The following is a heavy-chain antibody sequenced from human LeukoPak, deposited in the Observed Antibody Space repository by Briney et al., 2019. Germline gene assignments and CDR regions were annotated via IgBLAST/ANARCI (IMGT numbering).Heavy chain of an antibody. CDR1: GFTFSSYS. V-gene: IGHV3-21*04. J-gene: IGHJ4*02. CDR2: ISTGSSYI. Sequence: GGSLRLSCAASGFTFSSYSMNWVRQAPGKGLEWVSSISTGSSYIYYADSVKGRFTISRDNAKNSLYLQMNSLRAEDTALYYCAKDEGAVAGPIDYWGQGTLVTVSS. CDR3: AKDEGAVAGPIDY. D-gene: IGHD6-19*01.